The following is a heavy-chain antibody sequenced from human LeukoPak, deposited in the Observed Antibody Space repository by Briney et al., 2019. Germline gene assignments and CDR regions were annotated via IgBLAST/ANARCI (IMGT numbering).Heavy chain of an antibody. D-gene: IGHD6-13*01. CDR1: GDSISSCY. Sequence: PSGTLSLTCTVSGDSISSCYWSLIRQPPGKGLEWIGYIYYSGSTNYNPSLKSRVTISVDTSKNQFSLKLSSVTAADTAVYYCARQAGTSWYDYWGQGTVVTVSS. J-gene: IGHJ4*02. CDR3: ARQAGTSWYDY. V-gene: IGHV4-59*08. CDR2: IYYSGST.